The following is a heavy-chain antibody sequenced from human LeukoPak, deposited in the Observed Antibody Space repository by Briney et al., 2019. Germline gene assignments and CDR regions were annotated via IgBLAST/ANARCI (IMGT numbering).Heavy chain of an antibody. V-gene: IGHV4-4*09. CDR1: GGSISSYY. J-gene: IGHJ5*02. Sequence: PSETLSLTCTVSGGSISSYYWSWIRQPPGKGLEWIGYIYTSGSTNYNPSLKSRVTISVDTSKNQFSLKLSSVTAADTAVYYCARLLYSRNWFDPWGQGILVTVS. D-gene: IGHD6-13*01. CDR2: IYTSGST. CDR3: ARLLYSRNWFDP.